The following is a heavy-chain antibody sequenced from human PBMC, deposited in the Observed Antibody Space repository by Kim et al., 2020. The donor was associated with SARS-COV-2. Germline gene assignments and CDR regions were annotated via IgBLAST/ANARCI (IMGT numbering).Heavy chain of an antibody. Sequence: SNPALQSRVTISVDTSQNQFSLQLSSVTAADTAVYYCARHLGVTNPRFDPWGQGTLVTVSS. J-gene: IGHJ5*02. V-gene: IGHV4-61*07. CDR3: ARHLGVTNPRFDP. D-gene: IGHD2-21*02.